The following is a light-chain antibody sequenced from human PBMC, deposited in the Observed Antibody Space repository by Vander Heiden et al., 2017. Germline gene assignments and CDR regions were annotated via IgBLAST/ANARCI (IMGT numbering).Light chain of an antibody. CDR3: CSYAGSYTWV. Sequence: HSALTQPRSVSGSPGQSVTISCSGSSSDVGGDDYVSWYQQHPGKASKLLIYDVTKWPSGVPDRFSGSKSGNTATLTISGLLTEDEADYYCCSYAGSYTWVFGGGTKVTVL. CDR1: SSDVGGDDY. J-gene: IGLJ3*02. CDR2: DVT. V-gene: IGLV2-11*01.